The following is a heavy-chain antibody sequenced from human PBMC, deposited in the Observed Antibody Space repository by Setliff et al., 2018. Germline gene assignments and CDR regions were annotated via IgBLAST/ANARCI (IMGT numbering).Heavy chain of an antibody. Sequence: PSETLSLTCTVSGGSIINSYYWSWIRQPAGKGLEWIGRISTSGSTNYNPSLKSRVTVSLDTSKNQFSLTLTSVTAADTAVYYCARDQWVRSPPLYFSYSMDVWGQGTTVTVSS. CDR1: GGSIINSYY. V-gene: IGHV4-4*07. CDR3: ARDQWVRSPPLYFSYSMDV. J-gene: IGHJ6*02. D-gene: IGHD5-12*01. CDR2: ISTSGST.